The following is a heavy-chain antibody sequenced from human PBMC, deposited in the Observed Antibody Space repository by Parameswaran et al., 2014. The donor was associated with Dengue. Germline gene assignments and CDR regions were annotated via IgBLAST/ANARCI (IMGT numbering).Heavy chain of an antibody. CDR2: IYPGDSDT. V-gene: IGHV5-51*01. CDR3: ARLKKYATSWGRETFDI. Sequence: VRQMPGKGLEWMGIIYPGDSDTRYNPPFRGQVTISVDKSNRTAYLYWNTLKASDTAMYYCARLKKYATSWGRETFDIWGQGTLVTVSS. D-gene: IGHD2-8*01. J-gene: IGHJ3*02.